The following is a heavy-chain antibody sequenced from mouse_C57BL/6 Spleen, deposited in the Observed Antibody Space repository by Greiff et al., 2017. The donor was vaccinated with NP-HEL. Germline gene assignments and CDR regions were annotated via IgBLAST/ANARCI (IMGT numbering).Heavy chain of an antibody. Sequence: QVTLKVCGPGILQSSQTLSLTCSFSGFSLSTSGMGVSWIRQPSGKGLEWLAHIYWDDDKRYNPSLKSRLTISEDTSRNQVFLKITSVDTADTATYYCARSSPNWDYFDYWGQGTTLTVSS. D-gene: IGHD4-1*02. J-gene: IGHJ2*01. V-gene: IGHV8-12*01. CDR1: GFSLSTSGMG. CDR3: ARSSPNWDYFDY. CDR2: IYWDDDK.